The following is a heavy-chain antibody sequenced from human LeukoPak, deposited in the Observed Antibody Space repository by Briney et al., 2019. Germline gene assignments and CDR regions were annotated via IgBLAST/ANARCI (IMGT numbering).Heavy chain of an antibody. V-gene: IGHV4-38-2*01. D-gene: IGHD5-18*01. CDR1: GYSISSGYY. CDR2: IYHSGST. J-gene: IGHJ6*03. Sequence: SETLSLTCAVSGYSISSGYYWGWIRQPPGKGLEWIGSIYHSGSTYYNPSLKSRVTISVDTSKNQFSLKLSSVTAADTAVYYRGGQLGKFDYYYYMDVWGKGTTVTVSS. CDR3: GGQLGKFDYYYYMDV.